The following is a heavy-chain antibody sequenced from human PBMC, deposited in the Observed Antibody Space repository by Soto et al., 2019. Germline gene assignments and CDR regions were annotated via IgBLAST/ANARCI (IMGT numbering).Heavy chain of an antibody. CDR1: GFTFSSYG. V-gene: IGHV3-30*18. CDR3: AKVHSGGYYDY. Sequence: GGSLRLSCAASGFTFSSYGMHWVRQAPGKGLEWVAVISYDGSNKYYADSVKGRFTISRDNSKNTLYLQMNSLRAEDTAVYYCAKVHSGGYYDYWGQGTLVTVSS. D-gene: IGHD1-26*01. CDR2: ISYDGSNK. J-gene: IGHJ4*02.